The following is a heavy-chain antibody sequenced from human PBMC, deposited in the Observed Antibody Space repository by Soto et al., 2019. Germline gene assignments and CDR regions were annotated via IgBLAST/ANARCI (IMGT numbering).Heavy chain of an antibody. Sequence: GGSLRLSCAASGFTFSSYWMHWVRQAPGKGLVWVSRISIDGSSTSYADSVKGRFTFSRDNAKNTLYLQMNILRAEDTAVYFCARVLRYFDWWGQGTLVTVSS. CDR3: ARVLRYFDW. D-gene: IGHD3-9*01. V-gene: IGHV3-74*01. CDR1: GFTFSSYW. CDR2: ISIDGSST. J-gene: IGHJ4*02.